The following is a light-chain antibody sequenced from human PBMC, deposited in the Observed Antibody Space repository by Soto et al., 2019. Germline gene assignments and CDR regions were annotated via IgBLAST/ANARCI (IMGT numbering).Light chain of an antibody. J-gene: IGKJ4*01. CDR1: QSVTYN. CDR2: GAF. CDR3: QQYKNWPPLT. V-gene: IGKV3-15*01. Sequence: EIVMTQSPATLSVSPGETATLSCRASQSVTYNLAWYQQKPGQGPRLLIYGAFTRATGIPARFSGSGSVTEFTHTISSLQSEDFAVYYWQQYKNWPPLTFGGGTKVEIK.